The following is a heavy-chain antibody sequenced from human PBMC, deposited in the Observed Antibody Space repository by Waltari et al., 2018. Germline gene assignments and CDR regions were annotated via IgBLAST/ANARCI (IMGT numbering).Heavy chain of an antibody. D-gene: IGHD2-2*01. V-gene: IGHV3-53*01. CDR3: ARKVPAPKNWFDP. J-gene: IGHJ5*02. Sequence: EVQLVESGGGLIQPGGSLRLSCAASGFTVSSNYMSWVRQAPGKGLEGVSVIYSGGSTYYADSVKGRFTISRDNSKNTLYLQMNSLRAEDTAVYYCARKVPAPKNWFDPWGQGTLVTVSS. CDR2: IYSGGST. CDR1: GFTVSSNY.